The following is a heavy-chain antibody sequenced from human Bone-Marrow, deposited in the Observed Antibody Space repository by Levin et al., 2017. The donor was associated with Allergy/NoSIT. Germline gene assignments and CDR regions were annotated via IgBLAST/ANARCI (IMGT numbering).Heavy chain of an antibody. CDR2: INSSGRGT. J-gene: IGHJ4*02. D-gene: IGHD4-17*01. Sequence: ASVKVSCKASGFTFSSYFMHWVRQAPGQGLEWVGVINSSGRGTRYGQKFQGRVIVTRDTSTSTVYMDLSGLRSDDTAVYYCARADTPDDYGDAGLDYWGQGTLVTVSS. V-gene: IGHV1-46*01. CDR1: GFTFSSYF. CDR3: ARADTPDDYGDAGLDY.